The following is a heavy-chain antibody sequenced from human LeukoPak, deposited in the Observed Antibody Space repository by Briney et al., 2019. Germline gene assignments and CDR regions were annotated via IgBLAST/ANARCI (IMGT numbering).Heavy chain of an antibody. CDR3: ARGRKLLWFGEFLY. D-gene: IGHD3-10*01. CDR2: ISSNGGST. CDR1: GFTFSSYA. Sequence: GGCLRLSCAASGFTFSSYAMHWVRQAPGKGLEYFSAISSNGGSTYYPNSVKGRFTISRDNSKNTLYLQMGSLRAEDMAVYYCARGRKLLWFGEFLYWGQGTLVTVSS. J-gene: IGHJ4*02. V-gene: IGHV3-64*01.